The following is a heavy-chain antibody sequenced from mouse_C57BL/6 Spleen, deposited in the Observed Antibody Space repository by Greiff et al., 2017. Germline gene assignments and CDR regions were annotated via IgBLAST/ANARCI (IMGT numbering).Heavy chain of an antibody. CDR3: ARQLRMMDY. Sequence: EVQLLQSEGGLVQPGTSMKLSCTASGFTFSDYYMPWVRQVPEQGLEWVANINSDGSSTYYLHSLKGRFIISRDNAKNILYLQMSSLKSEDTATYYCARQLRMMDYWGQGTSVTVSS. J-gene: IGHJ4*01. CDR2: INSDGSST. V-gene: IGHV5-16*01. CDR1: GFTFSDYY. D-gene: IGHD3-2*02.